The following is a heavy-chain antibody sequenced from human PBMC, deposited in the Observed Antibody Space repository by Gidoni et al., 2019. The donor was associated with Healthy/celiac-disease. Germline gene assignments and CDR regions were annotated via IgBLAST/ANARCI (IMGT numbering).Heavy chain of an antibody. CDR1: GGSFSGYY. CDR3: ARSGRRVYDYVWGSYHY. V-gene: IGHV4-34*01. D-gene: IGHD3-16*01. Sequence: QVQLQQRGAGLLTPSETLSLTCAVYGGSFSGYYWSWIRQPPGKGLAWIGEVNHNGSTNYNPSLKSRVTISVDTSKIQFSLKLSDVTAADTAVYYCARSGRRVYDYVWGSYHYWGQGTLVTVSS. J-gene: IGHJ4*02. CDR2: VNHNGST.